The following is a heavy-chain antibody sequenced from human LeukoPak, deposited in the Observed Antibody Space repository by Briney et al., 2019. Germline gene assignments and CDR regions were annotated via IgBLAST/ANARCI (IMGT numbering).Heavy chain of an antibody. CDR2: ISGSGGST. D-gene: IGHD2-15*01. Sequence: GGSLRLSCAASGFTFSSYAMSWVRQAPGKGLEWVSAISGSGGSTYYADSVKGRFTISRDNSKNTLYLQMNSLRAEDTAVYYCARARGYCSGGSCHKYFDYWGQGTLVTVSS. V-gene: IGHV3-23*01. CDR3: ARARGYCSGGSCHKYFDY. J-gene: IGHJ4*02. CDR1: GFTFSSYA.